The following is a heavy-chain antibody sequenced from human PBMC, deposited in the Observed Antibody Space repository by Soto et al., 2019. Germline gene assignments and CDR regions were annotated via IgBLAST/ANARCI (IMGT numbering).Heavy chain of an antibody. CDR3: ARTQGSSLVYFQH. CDR1: GGSISSGGYS. CDR2: IYHSGST. Sequence: SETLSLTCAVSGGSISSGGYSWSWIRQPPGKGLEWIGYIYHSGSTYYNPSLKSRVTISVDRSKNQFSLKLSSVTAADTAVYYCARTQGSSLVYFQHWGQGTLVTVSS. J-gene: IGHJ1*01. V-gene: IGHV4-30-2*01. D-gene: IGHD2-8*02.